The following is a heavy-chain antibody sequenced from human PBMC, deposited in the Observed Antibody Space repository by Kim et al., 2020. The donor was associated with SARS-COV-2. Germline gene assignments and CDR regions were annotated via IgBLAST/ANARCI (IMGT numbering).Heavy chain of an antibody. CDR2: INWNGGRT. CDR3: VRAVGSGWDLVYSDY. J-gene: IGHJ4*02. D-gene: IGHD6-19*01. CDR1: GFTFDDHG. Sequence: GGSLRLSCAASGFTFDDHGLSWVRQAPGEGLELVSGINWNGGRTAYADSVKGRFTISRDNTINSLYLQMNSLRAEDAALYYCVRAVGSGWDLVYSDYWGQGTLVTVSS. V-gene: IGHV3-20*04.